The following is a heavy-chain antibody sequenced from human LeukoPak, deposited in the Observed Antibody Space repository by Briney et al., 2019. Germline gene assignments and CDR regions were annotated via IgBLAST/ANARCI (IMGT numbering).Heavy chain of an antibody. V-gene: IGHV3-9*01. D-gene: IGHD6-19*01. J-gene: IGHJ4*02. Sequence: GRPLRLSCAASGFTFDDYAMHWVRQAPGKGLEWVSGISWNSGSIGYADSVKGRFTISRDNAKNSLYLQMNSLRAEDTALYYCARGGISSSGRGDYYLEYWGPGTLV. CDR3: ARGGISSSGRGDYYLEY. CDR2: ISWNSGSI. CDR1: GFTFDDYA.